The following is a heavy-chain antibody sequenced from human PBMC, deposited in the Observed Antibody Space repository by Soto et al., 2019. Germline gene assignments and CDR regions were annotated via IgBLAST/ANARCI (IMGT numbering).Heavy chain of an antibody. CDR1: GFTFSSYD. V-gene: IGHV3-13*01. D-gene: IGHD6-13*01. CDR3: ARGWLATGGSLTYMDV. CDR2: IGTAGDT. Sequence: EVQLEESGGGLIQPGGSLRLSCAASGFTFSSYDMHWVRQATVKGLEWVSAIGTAGDTYYPGSVKGRFTISRENAKNSLYVQMNSLRAGDTALYYCARGWLATGGSLTYMDVWGKGTTVTVSS. J-gene: IGHJ6*03.